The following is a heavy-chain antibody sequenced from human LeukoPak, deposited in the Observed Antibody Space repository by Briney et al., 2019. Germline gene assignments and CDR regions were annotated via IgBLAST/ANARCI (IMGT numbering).Heavy chain of an antibody. CDR3: AKDLLGSYPFYYYSGMDD. Sequence: GGSLRLSCAASGFTFSSYAMSWVRQAPGQGLEWVSTISGGAGGTYYADSVRGRFTISRDNSKNTLYLQMNSLRAEDTAIYYCAKDLLGSYPFYYYSGMDDWGQGTTVTVSS. D-gene: IGHD3-10*01. CDR2: ISGGAGGT. CDR1: GFTFSSYA. V-gene: IGHV3-23*01. J-gene: IGHJ6*02.